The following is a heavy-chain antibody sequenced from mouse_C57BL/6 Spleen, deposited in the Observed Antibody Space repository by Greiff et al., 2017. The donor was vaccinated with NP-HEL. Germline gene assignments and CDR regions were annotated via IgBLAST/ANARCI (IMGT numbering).Heavy chain of an antibody. V-gene: IGHV1-26*01. Sequence: VQLQQSGPELVKPGASVKISCKASGYTFTDYYMNWVKQSHGKSLEWIGDINPNNGGTSYNQKFKGKATLTVDKSSSTAYMELRSLTSEDSAVYYCARSRGTYYFDYWGQGTTLTVSS. CDR2: INPNNGGT. J-gene: IGHJ2*01. CDR3: ARSRGTYYFDY. D-gene: IGHD3-3*01. CDR1: GYTFTDYY.